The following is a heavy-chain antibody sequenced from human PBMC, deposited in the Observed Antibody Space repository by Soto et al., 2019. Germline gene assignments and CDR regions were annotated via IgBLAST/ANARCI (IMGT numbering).Heavy chain of an antibody. CDR3: ARGELGYCSSTSCYNGYWFDP. Sequence: PSESLSITCTVSVGSIISGDYYWSWILQPPWKGLEWIGYIYYSGSTYYNPSLKSRVTISVDTSKNQFSLKLSSVTAADTAVYYCARGELGYCSSTSCYNGYWFDPWGQGTLVTVSS. V-gene: IGHV4-30-4*01. J-gene: IGHJ5*02. D-gene: IGHD2-2*02. CDR2: IYYSGST. CDR1: VGSIISGDYY.